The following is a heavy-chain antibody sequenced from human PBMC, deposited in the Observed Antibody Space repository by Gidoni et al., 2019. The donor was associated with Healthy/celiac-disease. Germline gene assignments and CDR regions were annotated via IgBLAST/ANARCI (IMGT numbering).Heavy chain of an antibody. CDR3: AKDGPYCSSTSCDNFS. CDR1: GFTFSSYA. Sequence: EVQLLESGGGLVQPGGSLRLSCAASGFTFSSYAMSGVRQAPGKGLEWVSAISGSGGSTYYADSVKGRFTISRDNSKNTLYLQMNSLRAEDTAVYYCAKDGPYCSSTSCDNFSWGQGTLVTVSS. CDR2: ISGSGGST. J-gene: IGHJ4*02. V-gene: IGHV3-23*01. D-gene: IGHD2-2*02.